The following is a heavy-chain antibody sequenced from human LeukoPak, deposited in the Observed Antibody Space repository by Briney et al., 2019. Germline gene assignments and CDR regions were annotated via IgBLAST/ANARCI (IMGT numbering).Heavy chain of an antibody. CDR2: ISAYNGNT. CDR1: GYTFTSYG. CDR3: ARGPREVWGYYYYYMDV. D-gene: IGHD7-27*01. J-gene: IGHJ6*03. V-gene: IGHV1-18*01. Sequence: GASVKVSCKASGYTFTSYGISWVRQAPGQGLEWMGWISAYNGNTNYAQKLQGRVTMTTDTSTSTAYMELRSLRSDDTAVYYCARGPREVWGYYYYYMDVWGKGTTVTVSS.